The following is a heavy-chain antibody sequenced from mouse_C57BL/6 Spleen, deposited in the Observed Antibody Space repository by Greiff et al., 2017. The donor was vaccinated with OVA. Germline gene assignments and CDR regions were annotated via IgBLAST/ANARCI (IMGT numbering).Heavy chain of an antibody. J-gene: IGHJ4*01. V-gene: IGHV3-6*01. CDR1: GYSITSCYY. CDR3: AREGYYSNYSYAMDY. D-gene: IGHD2-5*01. Sequence: EVKLQQSGPGLVKPSQSLSLTCSVTGYSITSCYYWNWIRQFPGNKLECMGYISYDGSYNYNPSLKNRISIIRDTSTNQFFLKLYSVTTDDTATDYGAREGYYSNYSYAMDYWGQGTSVTVSS. CDR2: ISYDGSY.